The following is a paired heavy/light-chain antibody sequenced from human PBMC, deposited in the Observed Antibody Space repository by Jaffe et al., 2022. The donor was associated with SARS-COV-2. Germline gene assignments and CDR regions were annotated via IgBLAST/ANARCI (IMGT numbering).Heavy chain of an antibody. CDR3: AREGGLLPLYGMDV. V-gene: IGHV4-31*03. CDR1: GASISSATNH. Sequence: QVQLQESGPGLVEPSQTLSLTCTVSGASISSATNHWTWIRQYPEKGLEWIGYILYTGTTYYNPSLKSRVTISVDTSKNQFSLRLNSVTAADTAVYFCAREGGLLPLYGMDVWGQGTTVAVSS. D-gene: IGHD3-10*01. J-gene: IGHJ6*02. CDR2: ILYTGTT.
Light chain of an antibody. CDR1: QSVSNTY. V-gene: IGKV3-20*01. Sequence: EFVLTQSPGTLSLSPGERATLSCRASQSVSNTYLTWYQQKPGQAPRLLMYGASSRATGIPDRFSGSGSGTDFTLTISGLEPEDFAVYYCQHYGTSSWTFGQGTKVEVK. J-gene: IGKJ1*01. CDR3: QHYGTSSWT. CDR2: GAS.